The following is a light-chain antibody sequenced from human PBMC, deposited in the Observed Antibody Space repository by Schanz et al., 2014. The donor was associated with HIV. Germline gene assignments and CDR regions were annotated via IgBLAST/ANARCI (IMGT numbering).Light chain of an antibody. CDR2: GAS. Sequence: EIVLTQSPGTLSLSPGERATLSCRASQSVSSSYFAWYQQKPGQAPRLLIYGASTRATGIPARFSGSGSGTEFTLTISSLQSEDFAIYYCQQYNNWPPGTTFGQGTKLEIK. CDR1: QSVSSSY. CDR3: QQYNNWPPGTT. J-gene: IGKJ2*01. V-gene: IGKV3-15*01.